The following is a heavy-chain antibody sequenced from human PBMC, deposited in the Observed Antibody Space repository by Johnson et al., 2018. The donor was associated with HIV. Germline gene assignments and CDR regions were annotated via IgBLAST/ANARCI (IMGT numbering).Heavy chain of an antibody. J-gene: IGHJ3*02. Sequence: QVQLVESGGGLVKPGGSLRLSCAASGFTFSSFAMHWVRQAPGKGLEWMAFISYDGSNKYFTDSVRGRFTISRDNSKNTLFLQMNSLRAEDTAVYFCARDYPYDRSPRGAFDIWGQGTMVTVSS. V-gene: IGHV3-30-3*01. CDR3: ARDYPYDRSPRGAFDI. CDR2: ISYDGSNK. D-gene: IGHD3-22*01. CDR1: GFTFSSFA.